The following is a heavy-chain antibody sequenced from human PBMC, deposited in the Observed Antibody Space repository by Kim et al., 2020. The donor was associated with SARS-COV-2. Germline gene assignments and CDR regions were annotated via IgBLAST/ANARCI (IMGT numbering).Heavy chain of an antibody. J-gene: IGHJ3*02. Sequence: TYDAASVKGRFTISRDNSKNTLYLQMNILRDDDTALYYCAKDRPGGDAFDIWGQGTTVTVSS. V-gene: IGHV3-23*01. D-gene: IGHD3-16*01. CDR2: T. CDR3: AKDRPGGDAFDI.